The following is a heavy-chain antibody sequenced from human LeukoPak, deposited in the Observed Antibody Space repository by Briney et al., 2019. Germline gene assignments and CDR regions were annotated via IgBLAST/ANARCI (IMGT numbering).Heavy chain of an antibody. CDR2: IYTSGST. V-gene: IGHV4-4*07. J-gene: IGHJ4*02. D-gene: IGHD3-10*01. CDR3: AVGERVVQGVRQYYFDY. Sequence: SETLSLTCTVSGGSTSSYYWSWIRQPAGKGLGWIGRIYTSGSTNYNPSLKSRVTMSVDTSKNQFSLKLSSVTAADTAVYYCAVGERVVQGVRQYYFDYWGQGTLVTVSS. CDR1: GGSTSSYY.